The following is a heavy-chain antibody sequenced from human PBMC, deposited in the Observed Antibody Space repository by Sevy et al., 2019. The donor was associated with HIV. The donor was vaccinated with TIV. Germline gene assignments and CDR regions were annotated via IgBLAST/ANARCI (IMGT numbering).Heavy chain of an antibody. J-gene: IGHJ5*02. Sequence: GGSLRLSCAASGFIFTTCGMHWVRQAPGKGLEWVAVISSDGRIESYADSVKGRFSISRDNSKSTLYLQMNIVRPEDTSVYYCVKEGRYCGGGNCYSGYNWFDPWGQGTLVTVSS. CDR3: VKEGRYCGGGNCYSGYNWFDP. D-gene: IGHD2-15*01. CDR1: GFIFTTCG. CDR2: ISSDGRIE. V-gene: IGHV3-30*18.